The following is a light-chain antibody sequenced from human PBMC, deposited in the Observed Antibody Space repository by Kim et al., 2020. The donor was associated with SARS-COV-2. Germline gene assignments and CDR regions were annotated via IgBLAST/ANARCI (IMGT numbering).Light chain of an antibody. CDR1: QGIINS. CDR3: QQHYIYPLT. Sequence: ASTGDRVTITCRASQGIINSLAWYQQRPRKAPELLIYDAFTLQSGVSPRFSRSRSGTDLTLTISSPQSEDFATYLGQQHYIYPLTIGGGTPVDSK. J-gene: IGKJ4*01. CDR2: DAF. V-gene: IGKV1-8*01.